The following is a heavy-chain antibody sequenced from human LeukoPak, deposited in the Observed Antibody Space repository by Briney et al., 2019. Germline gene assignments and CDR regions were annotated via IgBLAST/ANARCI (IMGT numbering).Heavy chain of an antibody. CDR3: ARDRGDITMVRGVITPFDY. CDR1: GGTFSSYA. D-gene: IGHD3-10*01. J-gene: IGHJ4*02. CDR2: IIPILDIA. V-gene: IGHV1-69*04. Sequence: GSSVKVSCNASGGTFSSYAISWVRQAPGQGLEWMGRIIPILDIANYAQKFQGRVTITADKSTSTAYMELSSLRSEDTAVYYCARDRGDITMVRGVITPFDYWGQGTLVTVSS.